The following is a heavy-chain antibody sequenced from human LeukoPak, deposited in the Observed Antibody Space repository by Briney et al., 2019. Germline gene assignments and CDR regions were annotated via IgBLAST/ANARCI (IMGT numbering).Heavy chain of an antibody. V-gene: IGHV5-10-1*01. CDR1: GYSFTSYW. D-gene: IGHD6-19*01. CDR3: ARQPPRGYNSAWFDS. J-gene: IGHJ5*01. CDR2: IDPSDSFI. Sequence: GESLKISCKGSGYSFTSYWISWVRQMPGKGLEWMGRIDPSDSFINYNPSFQGHVTISADKSSNTAYLQWSSLKASDTAVYYCARQPPRGYNSAWFDSWGQGTLVTASS.